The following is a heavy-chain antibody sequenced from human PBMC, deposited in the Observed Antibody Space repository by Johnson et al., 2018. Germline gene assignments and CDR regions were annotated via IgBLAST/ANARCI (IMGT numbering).Heavy chain of an antibody. V-gene: IGHV3-23*04. Sequence: VQLVESGGGLVQXGGSLRLSCATSGFTFNTCAMNWVRQAPGKGLEWVSGISASGDTTWYSDSVKGRFAISRDNSKNTLSLQMNGLRAEYTAVYYCAKPLRPVGGNAFDIWGQGTVVTVSS. CDR3: AKPLRPVGGNAFDI. D-gene: IGHD6-19*01. J-gene: IGHJ3*02. CDR2: ISASGDTT. CDR1: GFTFNTCA.